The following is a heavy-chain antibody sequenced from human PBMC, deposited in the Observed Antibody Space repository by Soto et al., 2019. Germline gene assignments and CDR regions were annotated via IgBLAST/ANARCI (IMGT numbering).Heavy chain of an antibody. CDR1: GFTFSDHW. V-gene: IGHV3-74*01. Sequence: GSLRLSCIASGFTFSDHWMHWVRQDPGKGLAWVSRINRDGSEISYADTVKGRFTISRDNAKNTLYLQMNSLRAEDTALYYCVMDSAAYYEAAYWGQGTLVTVSS. CDR2: INRDGSEI. CDR3: VMDSAAYYEAAY. J-gene: IGHJ4*02. D-gene: IGHD3-22*01.